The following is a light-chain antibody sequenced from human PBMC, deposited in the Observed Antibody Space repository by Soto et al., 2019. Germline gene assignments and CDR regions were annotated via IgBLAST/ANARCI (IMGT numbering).Light chain of an antibody. J-gene: IGLJ1*01. CDR3: CSYAGSSTFFYV. V-gene: IGLV2-23*03. CDR1: SSDVGSYNL. CDR2: EGN. Sequence: QSALTQPASVSGSPGQSITISCTGTSSDVGSYNLVSWYQQHPGKAPKLMIYEGNKRPSGVSNRFSGSKSGNTASLTISGLQAEDEADYYCCSYAGSSTFFYVFGTGTK.